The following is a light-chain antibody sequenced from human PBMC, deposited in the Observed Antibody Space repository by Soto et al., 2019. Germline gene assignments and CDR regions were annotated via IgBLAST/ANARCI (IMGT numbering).Light chain of an antibody. CDR3: QHYGSSPYT. CDR1: QSVSSNY. CDR2: GAS. J-gene: IGKJ2*01. Sequence: EIVLTQSSGTLSLYPGERATLSCRASQSVSSNYLAWYQQKPGQAPRPLIYGASSRATGIPDRFSGSGSGKDFTLTISRLEPEDFAVYYCQHYGSSPYTFGHGTKLEIK. V-gene: IGKV3-20*01.